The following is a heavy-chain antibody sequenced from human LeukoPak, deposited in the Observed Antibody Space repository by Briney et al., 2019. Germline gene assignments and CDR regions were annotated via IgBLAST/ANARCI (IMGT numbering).Heavy chain of an antibody. CDR3: ARAYCSSTSCYTDYYYMDV. Sequence: SETLSLXCTVSGGSISSGDYYWSWTRQPPGKGLEWIGYIYYSGSTYYNPSLKSRVTISVDTSKNQFSLKLSSVTAADTAVYYCARAYCSSTSCYTDYYYMDVWGKGTTVTVSS. D-gene: IGHD2-2*02. CDR2: IYYSGST. V-gene: IGHV4-30-4*08. CDR1: GGSISSGDYY. J-gene: IGHJ6*03.